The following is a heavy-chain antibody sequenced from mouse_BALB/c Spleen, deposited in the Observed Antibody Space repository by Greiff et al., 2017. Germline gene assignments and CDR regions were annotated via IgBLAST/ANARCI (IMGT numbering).Heavy chain of an antibody. CDR3: ARSETGYWYFDV. CDR1: GYTFTSYW. J-gene: IGHJ1*01. D-gene: IGHD4-1*01. CDR2: INPSTGYT. Sequence: VQLQQSGAELAKPGASVKMSCKASGYTFTSYWMHWVKQRPGQGLEWIGYINPSTGYTEYNQKFKDKATLTADKSSSTAYMQLSSLTSEDSAVYYCARSETGYWYFDVWGAGTTVTVSS. V-gene: IGHV1-7*01.